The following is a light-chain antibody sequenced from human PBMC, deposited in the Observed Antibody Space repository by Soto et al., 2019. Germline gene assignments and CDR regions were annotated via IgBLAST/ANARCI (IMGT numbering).Light chain of an antibody. CDR3: QQYGSSRIT. J-gene: IGKJ5*01. CDR2: GAS. V-gene: IGKV3-20*01. Sequence: VLTQSPGTLSLSPGERATLSCRASQSVSSSYLAWYQQKPGQAPRLLIYGASSRATGIPDRFSGSGSGTDFTLTISRLEPEDFAVYYCQQYGSSRITFGQGTRLEI. CDR1: QSVSSSY.